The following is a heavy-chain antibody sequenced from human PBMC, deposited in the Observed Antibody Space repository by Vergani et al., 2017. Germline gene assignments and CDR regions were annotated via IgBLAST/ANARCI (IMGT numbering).Heavy chain of an antibody. D-gene: IGHD3-22*01. V-gene: IGHV1-58*02. CDR2: IVVGSGNT. J-gene: IGHJ4*02. Sequence: QMQLVQSGPEVKKPGTSVKVSCKASGFTFTSSAMQWVRQARGQRLEWIGWIVVGSGNTNYAQKFQERVTITRDMSTSTAYMELSSLRSEDTAVYYCARLSYDTTPYLQGGYDCWGQGTLVSVSS. CDR1: GFTFTSSA. CDR3: ARLSYDTTPYLQGGYDC.